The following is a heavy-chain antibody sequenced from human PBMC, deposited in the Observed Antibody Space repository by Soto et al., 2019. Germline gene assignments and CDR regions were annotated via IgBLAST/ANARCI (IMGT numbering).Heavy chain of an antibody. J-gene: IGHJ4*02. Sequence: EVQLVESGGGLVQPEGSLRLSCVASGFTFSDHYMDWVRQAPGKGLEGVGRIRNKVMTYTTEYAASVKGRFTVSRDDSRNSLYLQINSLKSEETAMYYCTGVGRLTTPYYTDYWGQGTLVTVSS. CDR2: IRNKVMTYTT. V-gene: IGHV3-72*01. CDR3: TGVGRLTTPYYTDY. D-gene: IGHD1-26*01. CDR1: GFTFSDHY.